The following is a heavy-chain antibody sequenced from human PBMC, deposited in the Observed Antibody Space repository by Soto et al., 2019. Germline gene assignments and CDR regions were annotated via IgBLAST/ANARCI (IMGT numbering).Heavy chain of an antibody. Sequence: GASVNVSCKASGYTFTSYGISWVRQAPGQGLEWMGWISAYNGNTNYAQKLQGRVTMTTDTSTSTAYMELRSLRSDDTAVYYCARGVLVVVAATLFGEDAEYFQHWG. CDR2: ISAYNGNT. CDR3: ARGVLVVVAATLFGEDAEYFQH. J-gene: IGHJ1*01. D-gene: IGHD2-15*01. CDR1: GYTFTSYG. V-gene: IGHV1-18*01.